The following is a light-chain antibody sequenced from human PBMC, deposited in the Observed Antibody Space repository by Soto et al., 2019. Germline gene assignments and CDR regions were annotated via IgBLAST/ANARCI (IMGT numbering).Light chain of an antibody. CDR1: SSDVGGYNY. CDR3: SSYTGSNTVV. V-gene: IGLV2-14*01. CDR2: EVT. J-gene: IGLJ2*01. Sequence: QSVLTQPASVSGSPGQSITISCTGTSSDVGGYNYVSWYQQHPGKAPKLMIYEVTNRPSGVSNRFSASKSGNTASLTISGLQAEDEADYYCSSYTGSNTVVFGGGTKVTV.